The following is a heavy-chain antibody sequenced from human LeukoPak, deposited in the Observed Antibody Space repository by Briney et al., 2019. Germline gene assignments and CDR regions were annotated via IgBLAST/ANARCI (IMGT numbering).Heavy chain of an antibody. CDR3: ARDSQRDIVVVPAAIYNY. D-gene: IGHD2-2*02. V-gene: IGHV3-21*01. Sequence: GGSLRLSCAASGFTFSSYSMNWVRQAPGKGLEWVSSISSSSSYIYYADSVKGRFTISRDSAKNSLYLQMNSLRAEDTAVYYCARDSQRDIVVVPAAIYNYWAQGTLDTVSS. J-gene: IGHJ4*02. CDR2: ISSSSSYI. CDR1: GFTFSSYS.